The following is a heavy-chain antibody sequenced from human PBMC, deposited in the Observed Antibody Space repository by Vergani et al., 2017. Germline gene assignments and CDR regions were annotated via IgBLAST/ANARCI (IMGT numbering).Heavy chain of an antibody. D-gene: IGHD5-12*01. CDR3: TKGSRGYTGYFFDY. J-gene: IGHJ4*02. CDR2: VSGSSATP. Sequence: EVQLLESGGGLVQPGGSLRLSCAASGFTFSSYEMNWVRQAPGKGLEWVSSVSGSSATPYYADSVKGRFIISRDNSKNTLHLQMNSLRADDTAVYYCTKGSRGYTGYFFDYWGQGTLATVSS. V-gene: IGHV3-23*01. CDR1: GFTFSSYE.